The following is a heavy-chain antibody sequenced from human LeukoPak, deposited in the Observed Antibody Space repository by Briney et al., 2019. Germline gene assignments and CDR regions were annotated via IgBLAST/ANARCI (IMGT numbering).Heavy chain of an antibody. V-gene: IGHV3-21*01. CDR3: ARESYDRSGNYPRDFDS. CDR1: GFTFSSYG. D-gene: IGHD3-22*01. Sequence: GGSLRLSCAASGFTFSSYGMHWVRQAPGKGLEWISSISSGSIYAHYSDSVEGRFSISRDDANSFLYLQMSSLRAEDTAVYYCARESYDRSGNYPRDFDSWGQGTLVTVSS. CDR2: ISSGSIYA. J-gene: IGHJ4*02.